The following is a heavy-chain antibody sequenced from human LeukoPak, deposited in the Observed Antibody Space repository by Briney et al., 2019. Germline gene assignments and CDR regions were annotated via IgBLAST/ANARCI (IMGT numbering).Heavy chain of an antibody. V-gene: IGHV3-21*04. D-gene: IGHD4-17*01. J-gene: IGHJ5*02. Sequence: PGGSLRLSCAASGFTFSSYSMNWVRQAPGKGLEWVSSISSSSSYIYYADSVKGRFTISRDNAKNSLYLQMNSLRAEDTAVYYCARDTAGGNYGDYVAWGQGTLVTVSS. CDR3: ARDTAGGNYGDYVA. CDR1: GFTFSSYS. CDR2: ISSSSSYI.